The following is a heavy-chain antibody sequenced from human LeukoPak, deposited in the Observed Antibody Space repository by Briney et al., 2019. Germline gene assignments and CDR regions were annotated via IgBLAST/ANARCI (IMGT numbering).Heavy chain of an antibody. Sequence: GGSLRLSCAASGCTFSSYWMHWVRQAPGKGLVWVSRINSDGSSTSYADSVKGRFTISRDNAKNTLYLQMNSLRAEDTAVYYCAREVLRTYDAFDIWGQGTMVTVSS. CDR3: AREVLRTYDAFDI. CDR1: GCTFSSYW. CDR2: INSDGSST. J-gene: IGHJ3*02. V-gene: IGHV3-74*01. D-gene: IGHD4-17*01.